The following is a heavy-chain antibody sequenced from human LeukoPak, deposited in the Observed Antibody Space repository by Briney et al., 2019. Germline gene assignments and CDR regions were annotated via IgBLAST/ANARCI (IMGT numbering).Heavy chain of an antibody. CDR1: GGTFSSYA. CDR3: ARDRTSRYSSSGILRYFDY. Sequence: SVKVSCKASGGTFSSYAISWVRQAPGQGLEWMGGIIPIFGTANYAQKFQGRVTITADESTRTAYMERSSLRSEDTAVYYCARDRTSRYSSSGILRYFDYWGQGTLVTVSS. D-gene: IGHD6-6*01. J-gene: IGHJ4*02. V-gene: IGHV1-69*13. CDR2: IIPIFGTA.